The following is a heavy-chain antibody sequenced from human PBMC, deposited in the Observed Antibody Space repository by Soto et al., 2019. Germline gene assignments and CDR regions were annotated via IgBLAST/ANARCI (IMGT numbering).Heavy chain of an antibody. CDR1: GYTFTSYY. J-gene: IGHJ6*02. CDR3: ARDPPVLRYFDWSTSGGYYYYGMDV. CDR2: INPSGGST. D-gene: IGHD3-9*01. V-gene: IGHV1-46*01. Sequence: ASVKVSCTASGYTFTSYYMHWVRQAPGQGLEWMGIINPSGGSTSYAQKFQGRVTMTRDTSTSTVYMELSSLRSEDTAVYYCARDPPVLRYFDWSTSGGYYYYGMDVWGQGTTVTVSS.